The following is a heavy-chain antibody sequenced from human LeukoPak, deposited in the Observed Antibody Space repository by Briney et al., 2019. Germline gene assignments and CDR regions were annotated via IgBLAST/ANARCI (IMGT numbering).Heavy chain of an antibody. V-gene: IGHV4-39*01. J-gene: IGHJ5*02. CDR1: GVSISNNYY. D-gene: IGHD6-19*01. CDR3: ARHWNSGFLAGFNWFDP. Sequence: SETLSLTCTVSGVSISNNYYWGWIRQPPGKGLEWIGSIYYSGSTYYNPSLKSRVTISVDTSKNQFSLRLSSVTAADTAGYYCARHWNSGFLAGFNWFDPWGLGTLVTVSS. CDR2: IYYSGST.